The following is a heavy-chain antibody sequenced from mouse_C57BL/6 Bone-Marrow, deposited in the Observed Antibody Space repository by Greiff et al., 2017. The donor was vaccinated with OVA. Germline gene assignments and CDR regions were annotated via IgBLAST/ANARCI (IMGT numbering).Heavy chain of an antibody. CDR3: EIGIYYGNYGFAY. CDR2: IYPGDGDT. J-gene: IGHJ3*01. V-gene: IGHV1-80*01. CDR1: GYAFSSYW. Sequence: VQLVESGAELVKPGASVKISCKASGYAFSSYWMNWVKQRPGKGLEWIGQIYPGDGDTNYNGKFKGKATLTADKSSSTAYMQLSSLTSEDSAVYFCEIGIYYGNYGFAYWGQGTLVTVSA. D-gene: IGHD2-1*01.